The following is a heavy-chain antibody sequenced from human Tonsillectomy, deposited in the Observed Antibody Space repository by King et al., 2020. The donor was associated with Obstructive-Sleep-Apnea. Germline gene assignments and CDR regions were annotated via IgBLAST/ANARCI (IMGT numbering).Heavy chain of an antibody. Sequence: VQLVESGGGLVQPGGSLRLSCAASGFTFSSYSMNWVRQAPGKGLEWVSYISSSSSTIYYAASVKGRFTISRDNAKNSLYLQMNSLRAEDTAVYYCGSYSGSQEDYWGQGTLVTVSS. D-gene: IGHD1-26*01. CDR1: GFTFSSYS. CDR3: GSYSGSQEDY. CDR2: ISSSSSTI. V-gene: IGHV3-48*04. J-gene: IGHJ4*02.